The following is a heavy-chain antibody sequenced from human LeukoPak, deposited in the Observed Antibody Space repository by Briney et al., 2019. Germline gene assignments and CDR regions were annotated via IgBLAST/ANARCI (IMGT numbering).Heavy chain of an antibody. CDR2: VDPEDGET. CDR3: ATTYYYDSSGYYPPLYYFDY. J-gene: IGHJ4*02. CDR1: GYTFTDYY. Sequence: ASVKISCKVSGYTFTDYYMHWVQQAPRKGLEWMGLVDPEDGETIYAEKFQGRVTITADTSTDTAYMELSSLRSEDTAVYYCATTYYYDSSGYYPPLYYFDYWGQGTLVTVSS. V-gene: IGHV1-69-2*01. D-gene: IGHD3-22*01.